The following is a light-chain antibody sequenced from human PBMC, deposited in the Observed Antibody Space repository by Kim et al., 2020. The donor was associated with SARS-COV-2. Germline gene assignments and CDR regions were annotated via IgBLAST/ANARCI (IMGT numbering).Light chain of an antibody. Sequence: PGERATLSCRASQSVSSYLAWYQQKPGQAPRLLIYDTSNRAAGIPARFSGSGSGTDFTLTISSLEPEDFAVYYCQQRSNWPPGLTFGGGTKVDIK. J-gene: IGKJ4*01. CDR2: DTS. CDR3: QQRSNWPPGLT. CDR1: QSVSSY. V-gene: IGKV3-11*01.